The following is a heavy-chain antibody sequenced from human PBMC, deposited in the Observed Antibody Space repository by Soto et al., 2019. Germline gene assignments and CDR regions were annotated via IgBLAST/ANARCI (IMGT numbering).Heavy chain of an antibody. J-gene: IGHJ4*02. Sequence: EVQVVESGGGVVQPGESLRLSCVASGFSVSDNFMRWVRQAPGKGLDWVSIFFASGETYYADSVKGRFTIARDSSKNTLFLQMSNLTDDDTAVYYCSRGYFDLWGQGTLVTVSS. CDR3: SRGYFDL. CDR1: GFSVSDNF. V-gene: IGHV3-66*01. D-gene: IGHD3-10*01. CDR2: FFASGET.